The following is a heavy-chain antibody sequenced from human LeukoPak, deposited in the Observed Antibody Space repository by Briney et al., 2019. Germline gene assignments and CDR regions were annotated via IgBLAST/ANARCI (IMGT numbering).Heavy chain of an antibody. CDR3: ARGRNRYYYYMDL. D-gene: IGHD1-14*01. Sequence: SETLSLTCAVYGGSFSGYYWSWIRQPPGKGREWIGEVNHSGSTNYNPSLKSGVTISVDTAKNQFSLKLSSVTAADTAVYYCARGRNRYYYYMDLWGKGTRSPSP. CDR2: VNHSGST. V-gene: IGHV4-34*01. J-gene: IGHJ6*03. CDR1: GGSFSGYY.